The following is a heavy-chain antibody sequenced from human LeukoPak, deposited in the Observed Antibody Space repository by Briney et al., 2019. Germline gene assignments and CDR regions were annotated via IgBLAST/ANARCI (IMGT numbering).Heavy chain of an antibody. D-gene: IGHD4-11*01. V-gene: IGHV4-59*01. CDR3: ARYDYSNYVDY. Sequence: SETLSLTCTVSGGSISSYYWSWIRQPPGKGLEWIGYIYYSGSTNYNPSLKSRVTISVDTSKNQFSLKLSSVTATDTAVYYCARYDYSNYVDYWGQGTLVTVSS. CDR1: GGSISSYY. CDR2: IYYSGST. J-gene: IGHJ4*02.